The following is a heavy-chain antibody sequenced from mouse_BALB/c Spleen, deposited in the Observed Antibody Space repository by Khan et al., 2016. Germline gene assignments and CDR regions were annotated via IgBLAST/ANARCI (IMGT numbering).Heavy chain of an antibody. Sequence: QVQLQQSGAELMKPGASVKISCKATGYTFSSYWIEWVKQRPGHGLEWIGEILPGSGSTNYNEKFKGKATFTADTSSNTAYMQLSSLTSEDSAVYYCARSHCYGYGSWFAYWGQGTLVTVSA. CDR1: GYTFSSYW. V-gene: IGHV1-9*01. J-gene: IGHJ3*01. CDR2: ILPGSGST. D-gene: IGHD1-2*01. CDR3: ARSHCYGYGSWFAY.